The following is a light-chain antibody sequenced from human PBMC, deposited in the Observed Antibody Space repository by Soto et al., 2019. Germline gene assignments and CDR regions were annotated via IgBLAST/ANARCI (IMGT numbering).Light chain of an antibody. CDR1: QTVSSTS. V-gene: IGKV3-20*01. CDR2: DAS. J-gene: IGKJ1*01. CDR3: QLYAISPKT. Sequence: MLPQSPGTLSLPPGERATLSCRASQTVSSTSLAWYQQRPGQAPRLLIFDASTRVTGIPDRFSGSGSGTDFTLTISRLEPEDFAVYFCQLYAISPKTFGQGTKVDIK.